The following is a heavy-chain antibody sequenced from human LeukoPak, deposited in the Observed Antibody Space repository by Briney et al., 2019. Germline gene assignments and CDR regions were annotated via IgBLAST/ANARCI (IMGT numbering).Heavy chain of an antibody. V-gene: IGHV3-23*01. J-gene: IGHJ3*02. Sequence: PGGSLRLSCAASGFTFSSYAMSWVRQAPGKGLEWVSAISGSGGSTYYADSVKGRFTISRDNSKNTLYLQMNSLRAEDTAVYYCARDLRCSSTSCYPIDAFDIWGQGTMVTVSS. CDR2: ISGSGGST. CDR1: GFTFSSYA. CDR3: ARDLRCSSTSCYPIDAFDI. D-gene: IGHD2-2*01.